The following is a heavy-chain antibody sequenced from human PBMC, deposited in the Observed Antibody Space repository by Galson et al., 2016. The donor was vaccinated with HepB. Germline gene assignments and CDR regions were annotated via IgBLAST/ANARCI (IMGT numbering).Heavy chain of an antibody. Sequence: SLRLSCAASGFTFSGYWMSWVRQAPGKGLEWVANIKQDGSEKYSVDSVKGRFTISRDNAKSSLYLQMNRLRAEDTAIYFCAKDLLPVTANYFDSWGQGTLVTLSS. CDR1: GFTFSGYW. J-gene: IGHJ4*02. CDR2: IKQDGSEK. V-gene: IGHV3-7*03. CDR3: AKDLLPVTANYFDS. D-gene: IGHD2-21*02.